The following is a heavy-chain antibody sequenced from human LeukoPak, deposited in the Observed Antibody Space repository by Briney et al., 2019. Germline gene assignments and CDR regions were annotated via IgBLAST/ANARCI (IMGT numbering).Heavy chain of an antibody. CDR1: GYTFTSYY. V-gene: IGHV1-46*01. CDR2: INPSGGST. Sequence: ASAKVSCKASGYTFTSYYMHWVRQAPGQGLEWMGIINPSGGSTSYAQKFQGRVTITADKSTSTAYMELSSLRSEDTAVYYCARTSIYSGYDYVGDYYYMDVWGKGTTVTVSS. J-gene: IGHJ6*03. CDR3: ARTSIYSGYDYVGDYYYMDV. D-gene: IGHD5-12*01.